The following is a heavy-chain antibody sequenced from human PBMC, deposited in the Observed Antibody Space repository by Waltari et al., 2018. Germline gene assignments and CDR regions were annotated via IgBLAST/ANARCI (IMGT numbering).Heavy chain of an antibody. D-gene: IGHD3-3*01. CDR3: AKVPYYDFWTGYFFFDL. J-gene: IGHJ4*02. V-gene: IGHV3-23*04. CDR2: ITGGADST. CDR1: GFSFSSSA. Sequence: EVQLVESGGGFVRSGGSLRRSCAASGFSFSSSAMGRVRQAPGKGLEWVSSITGGADSTYDADSVRSRFSISRDNSKNTLSLQMNSLRAEDTATYYCAKVPYYDFWTGYFFFDLWGQGTLVSVSS.